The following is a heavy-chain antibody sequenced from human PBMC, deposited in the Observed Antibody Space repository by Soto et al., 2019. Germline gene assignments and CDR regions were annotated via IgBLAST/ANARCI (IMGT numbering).Heavy chain of an antibody. Sequence: QVQLVQSGAEVKKPGSSVKVSCKASGGTFSSYAISWVRQAPGQGLEWMGGIIPIFGTANYAQTFQGRDTITADESTSTAYMELSSLRSEDTAVYYCAVVVVPAARYSGRYYRDNDYWGQGTLVTVSS. CDR1: GGTFSSYA. CDR2: IIPIFGTA. D-gene: IGHD2-2*01. J-gene: IGHJ4*02. CDR3: AVVVVPAARYSGRYYRDNDY. V-gene: IGHV1-69*01.